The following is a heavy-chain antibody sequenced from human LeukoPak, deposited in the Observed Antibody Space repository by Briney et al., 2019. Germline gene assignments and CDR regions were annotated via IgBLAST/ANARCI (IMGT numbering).Heavy chain of an antibody. J-gene: IGHJ4*02. CDR2: ISSGGGGT. V-gene: IGHV3-23*01. CDR1: GFTFSNYA. D-gene: IGHD6-19*01. CDR3: AKRDSSGWYSLDY. Sequence: PGGSLRLSCAASGFTFSNYAMSCVRQAPGNGLEWVSSISSGGGGTYYADSVKGRFTISRDNSKNTLYLQMNSLRAEDTAAYYCAKRDSSGWYSLDYWGQGTLVTVS.